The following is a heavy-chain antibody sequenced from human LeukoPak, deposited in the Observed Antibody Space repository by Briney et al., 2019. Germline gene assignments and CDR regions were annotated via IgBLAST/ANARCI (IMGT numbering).Heavy chain of an antibody. Sequence: PGGSLRLSCAVSGFSLSSYVMHWVRQAPGKGLEWVAAILTDGTEKFYADSVKGRFTISRDTSENTLYLQMNSLGAEDTAVYYCAKWKYSNSGIDDYWGQGTLVTVSS. CDR2: ILTDGTEK. CDR1: GFSLSSYV. D-gene: IGHD6-6*01. V-gene: IGHV3-30*07. J-gene: IGHJ4*02. CDR3: AKWKYSNSGIDDY.